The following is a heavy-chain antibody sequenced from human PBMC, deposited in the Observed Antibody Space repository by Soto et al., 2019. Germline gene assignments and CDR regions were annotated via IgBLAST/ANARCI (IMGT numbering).Heavy chain of an antibody. CDR2: INCGSGNT. Sequence: QVQLVPSGAEVKQPGASASVSCKASGYNFTTYVVHWLRHAPGQGPEWMGWINCGSGNTVYSQKFQGRVTFTRDTSARTAYMDLNSLTSGDTAVYYCARRYTSGWTFDFWGRGTLVTVSS. V-gene: IGHV1-3*01. CDR1: GYNFTTYV. CDR3: ARRYTSGWTFDF. J-gene: IGHJ4*02. D-gene: IGHD6-19*01.